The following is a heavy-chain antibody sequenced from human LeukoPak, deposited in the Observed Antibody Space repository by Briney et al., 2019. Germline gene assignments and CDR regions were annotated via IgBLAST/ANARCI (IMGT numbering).Heavy chain of an antibody. D-gene: IGHD2-15*01. CDR1: GFTFTSYG. Sequence: ASVKVSCKASGFTFTSYGITWVRQAPGQGLEWMGWISAYNGNTNYAQKLQGRVTMTTDTSTSTAYMELRSLRSDDTAVYYCAREYCSGGSCFDPWGQGTLFTVSS. CDR2: ISAYNGNT. CDR3: AREYCSGGSCFDP. V-gene: IGHV1-18*01. J-gene: IGHJ5*02.